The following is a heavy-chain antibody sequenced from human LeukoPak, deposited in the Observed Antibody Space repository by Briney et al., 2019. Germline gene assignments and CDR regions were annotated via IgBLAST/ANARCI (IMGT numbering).Heavy chain of an antibody. CDR2: IYYSGST. CDR1: GGSISSGGYY. D-gene: IGHD3-22*01. Sequence: SETLSLTCTVSGGSISSGGYYWSWIRQHPGKGLEWIGYIYYSGSTYYNPSLKSRVTISVDTSKNQFSLKLSSVTAADTAVYYCAREWIPHYYDSSAPGWFDPWGQGTLVTVSS. V-gene: IGHV4-31*03. J-gene: IGHJ5*02. CDR3: AREWIPHYYDSSAPGWFDP.